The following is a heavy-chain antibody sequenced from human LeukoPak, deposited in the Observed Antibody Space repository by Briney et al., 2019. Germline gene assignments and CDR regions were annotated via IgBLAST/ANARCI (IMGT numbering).Heavy chain of an antibody. CDR2: IYYRGST. CDR3: ARGERYSSGWYGEYYFDY. J-gene: IGHJ4*02. V-gene: IGHV4-39*01. Sequence: PSETLSLTCTVSGGSISSSSYYWGWIRQPPGRGLQWIGTIYYRGSTYYNPSLKSRVTISVDTSKNQFSLKLSSVTAADTAVYYCARGERYSSGWYGEYYFDYWGQGTLVTVSS. D-gene: IGHD6-19*01. CDR1: GGSISSSSYY.